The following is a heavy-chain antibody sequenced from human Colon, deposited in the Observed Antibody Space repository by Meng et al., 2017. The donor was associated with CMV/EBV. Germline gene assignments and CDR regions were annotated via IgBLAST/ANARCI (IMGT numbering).Heavy chain of an antibody. CDR2: ISSSSSYI. V-gene: IGHV3-21*01. J-gene: IGHJ5*02. CDR3: ARGMYYYGSGSYYNEGWFDP. Sequence: MHWGRQAPGKGLEWVSSISSSSSYIYYADSVKGRFTISRDNAKNSLYLQMNSLRAEDTAVYYCARGMYYYGSGSYYNEGWFDPWGQGTLVTVSS. D-gene: IGHD3-10*01.